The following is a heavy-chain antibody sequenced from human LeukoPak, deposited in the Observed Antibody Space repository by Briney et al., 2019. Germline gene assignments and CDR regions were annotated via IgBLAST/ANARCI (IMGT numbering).Heavy chain of an antibody. V-gene: IGHV3-53*05. D-gene: IGHD3-10*01. Sequence: PGGSLRLSCAASGFTVSSNYMSWVRQAPGKGLEWVSVIYSGGSTYYADSVKGRFTISRDNSKNTVYLQMNSLRAEDTAVYYCAKDQFKPSAITMLRGVRGYYYNMDVWGKGTTVTISS. CDR1: GFTVSSNY. J-gene: IGHJ6*03. CDR3: AKDQFKPSAITMLRGVRGYYYNMDV. CDR2: IYSGGST.